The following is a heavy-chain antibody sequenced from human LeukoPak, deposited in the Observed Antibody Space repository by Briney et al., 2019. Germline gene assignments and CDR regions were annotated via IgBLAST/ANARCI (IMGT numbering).Heavy chain of an antibody. CDR1: GGTFSSYD. V-gene: IGHV1-18*01. CDR2: ISAYNGNT. Sequence: GSSVKVSCKASGGTFSSYDVSWVRQAPGQGLEWMGWISAYNGNTNYAQKLQGRVTMTTDTSTSTAYMELRSLRSGDTAVYYCARMGVGGKYFQHWGQGTLVTVSS. D-gene: IGHD3-16*01. CDR3: ARMGVGGKYFQH. J-gene: IGHJ1*01.